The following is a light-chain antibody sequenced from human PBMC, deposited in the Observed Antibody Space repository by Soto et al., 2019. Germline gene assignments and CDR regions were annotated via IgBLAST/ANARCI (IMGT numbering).Light chain of an antibody. Sequence: DIQMTQSPSSLSASVGDRVTITCQASQDITNYLNWYQQKPGKAPKLLIYDASNLETGVTSRFSGSGSGTEFTFTISSLQPEDMATSYCQHYDNVPLTFGGGTKVEIK. CDR1: QDITNY. CDR3: QHYDNVPLT. V-gene: IGKV1-33*01. CDR2: DAS. J-gene: IGKJ4*01.